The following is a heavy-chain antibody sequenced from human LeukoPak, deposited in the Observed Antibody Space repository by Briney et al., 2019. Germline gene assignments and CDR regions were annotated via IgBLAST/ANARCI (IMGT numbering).Heavy chain of an antibody. CDR3: TGNYYGSGSYADFDY. CDR2: IRGTANGYAT. Sequence: GSLSLSCAASGFTFSGSALHWVRQASGKGLEWVGRIRGTANGYATAYAASVKGRFTISRDDSKNTAYLQMDSLKTEDTAVYYCTGNYYGSGSYADFDYWGQGTLVTVSS. CDR1: GFTFSGSA. J-gene: IGHJ4*02. V-gene: IGHV3-73*01. D-gene: IGHD3-10*01.